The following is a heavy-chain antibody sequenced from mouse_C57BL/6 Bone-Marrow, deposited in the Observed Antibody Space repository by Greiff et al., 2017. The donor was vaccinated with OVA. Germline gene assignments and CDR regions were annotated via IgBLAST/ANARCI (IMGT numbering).Heavy chain of an antibody. J-gene: IGHJ2*01. D-gene: IGHD1-1*01. CDR1: GYSFTDYN. V-gene: IGHV1-39*01. CDR3: ARNYYYGYYFDY. Sequence: EVQLQQSGPELVKPAASVKISCKASGYSFTDYNMNWVKQSNGKSLEWIGVIIPNYGTTSYNRKLKDKATLTVDPSSSTAYMQHNSLTSEDTAIYYSARNYYYGYYFDYWGQGTTLTVSS. CDR2: IIPNYGTT.